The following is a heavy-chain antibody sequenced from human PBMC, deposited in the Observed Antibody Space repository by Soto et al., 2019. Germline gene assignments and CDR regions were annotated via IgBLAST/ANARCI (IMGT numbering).Heavy chain of an antibody. CDR1: GFSFSDYA. J-gene: IGHJ6*02. D-gene: IGHD3-10*01. V-gene: IGHV3-30*18. CDR3: VKDIKCEDFTYGYFYYGMDV. Sequence: GGSLRLSCEASGFSFSDYAMHWVRQAPGKGLEWVAYILYDGSNQYYPDSVKGRFTISRDNSKNTLYLQMNSLRVEDTGVYYCVKDIKCEDFTYGYFYYGMDVWGQGTTVTVSS. CDR2: ILYDGSNQ.